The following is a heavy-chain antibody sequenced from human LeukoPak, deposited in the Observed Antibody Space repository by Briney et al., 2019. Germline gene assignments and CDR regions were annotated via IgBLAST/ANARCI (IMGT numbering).Heavy chain of an antibody. Sequence: PSQTLSLTCTVSGGSISSGGYYWSWIRQHPGKGLEWIGYTYYNGSTYYNPSLKSRVTISADTSKNQFSPKLTSVTAADTAVYYCARVVRSNYYDSPWFFDYWGQGTLVTVSS. D-gene: IGHD3-22*01. V-gene: IGHV4-31*03. CDR1: GGSISSGGYY. J-gene: IGHJ4*02. CDR2: TYYNGST. CDR3: ARVVRSNYYDSPWFFDY.